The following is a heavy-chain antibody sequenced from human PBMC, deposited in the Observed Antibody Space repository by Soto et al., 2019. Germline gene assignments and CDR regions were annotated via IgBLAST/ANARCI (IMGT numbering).Heavy chain of an antibody. CDR3: ARDLGWNYYHYYGMDV. CDR1: GGSFNSYY. V-gene: IGHV4-34*01. D-gene: IGHD1-1*01. Sequence: SETLSLTCTVYGGSFNSYYWSWIRQPPGKGLEWIGEINHSGSTNYNPSLKSLVTISVDTSKKQFSLTLSSVTAADTAVYYCARDLGWNYYHYYGMDVWGQGTTVTGSS. CDR2: INHSGST. J-gene: IGHJ6*02.